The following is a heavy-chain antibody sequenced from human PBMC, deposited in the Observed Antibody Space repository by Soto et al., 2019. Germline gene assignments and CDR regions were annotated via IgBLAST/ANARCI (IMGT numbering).Heavy chain of an antibody. CDR2: ISSNSAYI. D-gene: IGHD6-13*01. Sequence: GGSLRLSCAASGFTFRSFTMNWVRQAPGKGLEWVSTISSNSAYIYYTDALRGRFTISRDNAKNSLHLQMNSLRAEDTAVYYCMRDASRDSSARGWFDPWGQGTLVTVS. V-gene: IGHV3-21*01. CDR1: GFTFRSFT. CDR3: MRDASRDSSARGWFDP. J-gene: IGHJ5*02.